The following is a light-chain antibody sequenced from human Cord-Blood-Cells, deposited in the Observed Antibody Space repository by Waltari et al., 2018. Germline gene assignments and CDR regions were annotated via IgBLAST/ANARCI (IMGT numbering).Light chain of an antibody. J-gene: IGKJ3*01. CDR3: QQSYSH. V-gene: IGKV1-39*01. CDR2: AAS. CDR1: QSISSY. Sequence: DIQLTQSPSSLSASVGDRVTITCRASQSISSYLNWYQQKPGNAPKLLIYAASSLQSGVPSRFSGSGSGTDFTLTISSLQPEDFATYYCQQSYSHFGPGTKVDIK.